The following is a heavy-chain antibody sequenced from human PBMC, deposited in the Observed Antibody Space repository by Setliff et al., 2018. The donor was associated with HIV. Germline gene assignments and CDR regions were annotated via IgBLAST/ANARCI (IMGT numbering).Heavy chain of an antibody. D-gene: IGHD3-22*01. CDR3: ARGMDYYDTSGYYLYYFDY. J-gene: IGHJ4*02. CDR2: IYIDGST. V-gene: IGHV3-66*02. Sequence: PGGSLRLSCAASGFTVSSNYMSWVRQAPGKGLEWVSVIYIDGSTYYADSVRGRFTISRDNSKNTLYLQMNSLRAEDTAVYYCARGMDYYDTSGYYLYYFDYWGQGTLVTVSS. CDR1: GFTVSSNY.